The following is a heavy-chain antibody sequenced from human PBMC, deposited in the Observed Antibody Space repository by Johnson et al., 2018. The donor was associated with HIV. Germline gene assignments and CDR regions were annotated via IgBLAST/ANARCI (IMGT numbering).Heavy chain of an antibody. Sequence: VQLVESGGGVVQPGRSLRLSCAASGFTFSSYWMSWVRQAPGKGLEWVANIKQDGSEKYYVDSVKGRFTISRDNAQNSLYLQMNTLRAEDTAIYYCARLDNGDPFDIWGQGTMVTVSS. CDR3: ARLDNGDPFDI. D-gene: IGHD1-14*01. CDR1: GFTFSSYW. V-gene: IGHV3-7*01. CDR2: IKQDGSEK. J-gene: IGHJ3*02.